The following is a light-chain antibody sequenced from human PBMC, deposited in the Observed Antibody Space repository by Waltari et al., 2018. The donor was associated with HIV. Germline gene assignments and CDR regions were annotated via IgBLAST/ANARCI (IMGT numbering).Light chain of an antibody. CDR3: SSYAGSNNVV. CDR2: VVS. Sequence: QSALTQPPSASGSPGQSVTISCTGTSSDVGGYNYVSWYQQHLGKAPKLMIYVVSKRPSGVPDRFSCSRSGNTASLTFSGLQAEDEADYYCSSYAGSNNVVFGGGTKLTVL. V-gene: IGLV2-8*01. J-gene: IGLJ2*01. CDR1: SSDVGGYNY.